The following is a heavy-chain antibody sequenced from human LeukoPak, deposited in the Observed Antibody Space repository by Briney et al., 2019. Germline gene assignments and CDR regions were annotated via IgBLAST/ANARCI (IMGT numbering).Heavy chain of an antibody. CDR1: GFTFSSYG. V-gene: IGHV3-30*02. J-gene: IGHJ4*02. Sequence: GGSLRLSCAASGFTFSSYGMHCVSQAPGKRLECVSFIRYDGSNEYYADSVKGRFTISRDSSKNTLYLQMNSLRAEDTAVYYCAKDILLWFGEFYFDYWGQGTLVTVSS. D-gene: IGHD3-10*01. CDR3: AKDILLWFGEFYFDY. CDR2: IRYDGSNE.